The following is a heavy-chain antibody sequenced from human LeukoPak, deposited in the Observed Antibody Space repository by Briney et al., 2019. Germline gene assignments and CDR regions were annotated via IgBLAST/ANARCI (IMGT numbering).Heavy chain of an antibody. Sequence: KPSETLSLTCTVSGGSISSYYWSWIRQPPGKGLEWIGYIYYSGSTNYNPSLKSRVTISVDTSKNQFSLKLSSVTAADTAVYCCARGGEYYDSSGYFHYYFDYWGQGTLVTVSS. CDR3: ARGGEYYDSSGYFHYYFDY. V-gene: IGHV4-59*01. CDR2: IYYSGST. CDR1: GGSISSYY. J-gene: IGHJ4*02. D-gene: IGHD3-22*01.